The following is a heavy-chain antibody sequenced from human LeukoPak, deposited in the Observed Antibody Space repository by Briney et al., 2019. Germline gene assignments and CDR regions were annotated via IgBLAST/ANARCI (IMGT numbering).Heavy chain of an antibody. CDR3: ARRSGTSAAILYYFDY. J-gene: IGHJ4*02. V-gene: IGHV4-39*01. CDR2: IYYSGST. Sequence: TSETLSLTCTVSGGSISSSSYYWGWIRQPPGKGLERIGSIYYSGSTYYNPSLKSRVTISVDTSKNQFSLKLSSVTAADTAVYYCARRSGTSAAILYYFDYWGQGTLVTVSS. CDR1: GGSISSSSYY. D-gene: IGHD2-2*01.